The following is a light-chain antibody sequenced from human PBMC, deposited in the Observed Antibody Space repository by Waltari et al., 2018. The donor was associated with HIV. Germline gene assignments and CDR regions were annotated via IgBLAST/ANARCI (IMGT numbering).Light chain of an antibody. J-gene: IGKJ2*01. CDR3: QQYGSAYT. CDR1: QSVNNDF. Sequence: IVLTQSPDSLSLSPGDRAPLSCRASQSVNNDFLAWYQQKPGQPPRLLFFGASTRAAGIPDRFTASASGTDFALTISSLEPEDFAVYYCQQYGSAYTFGQGTRVDIK. CDR2: GAS. V-gene: IGKV3-20*01.